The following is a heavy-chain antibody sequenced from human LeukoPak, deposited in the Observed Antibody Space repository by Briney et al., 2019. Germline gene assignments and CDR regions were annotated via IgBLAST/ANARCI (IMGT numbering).Heavy chain of an antibody. J-gene: IGHJ5*02. V-gene: IGHV1-2*02. CDR3: ARVPSMARGVSNWFDP. D-gene: IGHD3-10*01. Sequence: ASVKVSCKASGYTFTGYYMHWVRQAPGQGLEWMGWINPNSGGTNYAQKFQGRVTMTRDTSISTAYMELSRLRSDDTAVYYCARVPSMARGVSNWFDPWGQGTLVTVSS. CDR1: GYTFTGYY. CDR2: INPNSGGT.